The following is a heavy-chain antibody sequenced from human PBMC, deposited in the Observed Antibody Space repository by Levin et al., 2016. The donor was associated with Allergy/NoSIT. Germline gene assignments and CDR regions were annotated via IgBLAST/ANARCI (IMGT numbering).Heavy chain of an antibody. J-gene: IGHJ3*02. CDR2: IYPGDSDT. Sequence: GESLKISCKGSGYSFTSYWIGWVRQMPGKGLEWMGIIYPGDSDTKYSPSFQGQVTISADKSINTAYLQWSSLKASDTAMYYCARLIYIYGVDPLRRAFDIWGQGTVVTVFS. CDR3: ARLIYIYGVDPLRRAFDI. D-gene: IGHD5-18*01. CDR1: GYSFTSYW. V-gene: IGHV5-51*01.